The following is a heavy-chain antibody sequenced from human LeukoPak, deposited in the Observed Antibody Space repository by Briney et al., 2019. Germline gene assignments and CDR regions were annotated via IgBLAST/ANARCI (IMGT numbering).Heavy chain of an antibody. CDR2: INPNRVGT. V-gene: IGHV1-2*02. CDR1: GYTFTCYY. Sequence: ASVKVSCKASGYTFTCYYMHWGRQAPGQGLEWMGWINPNRVGTNDAQKFQGRVTMTKDTSISTAYMELSRLRSDETAVYYCARDRGCSGGSCYYFDYWGQGTLVTVSS. J-gene: IGHJ4*02. CDR3: ARDRGCSGGSCYYFDY. D-gene: IGHD2-15*01.